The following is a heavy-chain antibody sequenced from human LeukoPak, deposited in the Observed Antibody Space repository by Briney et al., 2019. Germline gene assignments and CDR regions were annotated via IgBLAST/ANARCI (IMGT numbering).Heavy chain of an antibody. Sequence: SVKVSCKASGFTFTSSAVQWVRQARGQRLEWIGWIVVGSGNTNYAQKLQERVTITGDMSTSTAYMELSSLRSEESAVYYCAGGSGSYDVDYWGQGTLVTVSS. V-gene: IGHV1-58*01. CDR2: IVVGSGNT. J-gene: IGHJ4*02. CDR1: GFTFTSSA. D-gene: IGHD3-10*01. CDR3: AGGSGSYDVDY.